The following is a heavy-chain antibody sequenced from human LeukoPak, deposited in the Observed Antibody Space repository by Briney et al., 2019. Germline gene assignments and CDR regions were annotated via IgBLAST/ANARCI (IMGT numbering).Heavy chain of an antibody. CDR3: ARVSSSTGGNVDY. V-gene: IGHV3-11*05. CDR2: IGSSSAYT. CDR1: GFTFSDYY. D-gene: IGHD7-27*01. Sequence: PGGSLRLSCAASGFTFSDYYMSWIRQAPGKGLEWVSYIGSSSAYTNYADSVDGLFTISRDNAKQSLFLQISSLRAEDTVVYYCARVSSSTGGNVDYWGQGTLVTVSS. J-gene: IGHJ4*02.